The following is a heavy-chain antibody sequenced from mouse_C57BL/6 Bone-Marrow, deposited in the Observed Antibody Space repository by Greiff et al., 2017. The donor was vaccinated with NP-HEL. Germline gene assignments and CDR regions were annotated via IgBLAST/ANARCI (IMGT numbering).Heavy chain of an antibody. Sequence: VQLQQSGPVLVKPGASVKMSCKASGYTFTDYYMNWVKQSHGKSLEWIGVINPYNGGTSYNQKFKGKATLTVDKSSSTAYMELNSLTSEDSAVYYCANSQDGYFYYAMDYWGQGTSVTVSS. J-gene: IGHJ4*01. CDR3: ANSQDGYFYYAMDY. D-gene: IGHD2-3*01. CDR1: GYTFTDYY. CDR2: INPYNGGT. V-gene: IGHV1-19*01.